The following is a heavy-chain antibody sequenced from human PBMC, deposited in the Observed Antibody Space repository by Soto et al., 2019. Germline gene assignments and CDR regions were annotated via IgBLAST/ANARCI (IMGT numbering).Heavy chain of an antibody. CDR3: ARDTWHHAAGRGYYYYGMDV. J-gene: IGHJ6*02. V-gene: IGHV3-33*01. CDR1: GFTFSSYG. Sequence: QVQLVESGGGVVQPGRSLRLSCAASGFTFSSYGMHWVRQAPGKGLEWVAVIWYDGSNKYYADSVKGRFTISRDNSKNTLYLQMNSGRAEDTAVYYCARDTWHHAAGRGYYYYGMDVWGQGTTVTVSS. CDR2: IWYDGSNK. D-gene: IGHD3-10*01.